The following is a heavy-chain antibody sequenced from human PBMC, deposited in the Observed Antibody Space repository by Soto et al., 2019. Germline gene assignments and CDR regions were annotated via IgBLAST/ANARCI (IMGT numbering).Heavy chain of an antibody. D-gene: IGHD3-22*01. CDR1: GYTFTGYY. V-gene: IGHV1-2*04. CDR2: INPNSGGT. J-gene: IGHJ4*02. Sequence: QVQLVQSGAEVKKPGASVKVSCKASGYTFTGYYMHWVRQAPGQGLEWMGWINPNSGGTNYAKKFQGWVTMTRDTSISTAYMELSRLRSDDTAVYYCARSYYDSSGYFNWGQGTLVTVSS. CDR3: ARSYYDSSGYFN.